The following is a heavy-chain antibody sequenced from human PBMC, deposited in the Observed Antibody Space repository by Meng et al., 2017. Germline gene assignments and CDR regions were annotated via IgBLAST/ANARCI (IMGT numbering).Heavy chain of an antibody. J-gene: IGHJ3*02. Sequence: GGSLRLSCAASGFTFSSYAMHWVRQAPGKGLEWVAVISYDGSNKYYADSVKGRFTISRDNSKNSLYLQMNSLRAEDTALYYCAKEGPRAGYSSSWYPLVGAFDIWGQGTMVTVSS. CDR3: AKEGPRAGYSSSWYPLVGAFDI. CDR1: GFTFSSYA. D-gene: IGHD6-13*01. V-gene: IGHV3-30*04. CDR2: ISYDGSNK.